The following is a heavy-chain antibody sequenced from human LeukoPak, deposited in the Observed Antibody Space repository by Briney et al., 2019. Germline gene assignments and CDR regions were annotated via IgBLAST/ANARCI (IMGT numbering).Heavy chain of an antibody. Sequence: PSETLSLTCAVYGGSFSGYYWSWVRQPPGKGLEWVGEINHSGSTNYNPSPKSRVTISVDTSKTQFSLKLRSVTAADTAVYSCASTYSAGYCYSSDDSYYMDVSGKGTTVTVSS. CDR3: ASTYSAGYCYSSDDSYYMDV. D-gene: IGHD2-21*01. J-gene: IGHJ6*03. CDR1: GGSFSGYY. CDR2: INHSGST. V-gene: IGHV4-34*01.